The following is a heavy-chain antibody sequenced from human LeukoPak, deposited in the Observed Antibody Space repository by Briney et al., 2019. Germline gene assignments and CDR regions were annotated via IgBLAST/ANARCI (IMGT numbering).Heavy chain of an antibody. CDR3: ARSRGYSYGFGHDY. V-gene: IGHV4-59*08. Sequence: SETLSLTCTVSGGSISSYYWSWIRQPPGKGLEWIGYIYYSGSTNYNPSLKSRFTISVDTSKNQFSLKLSSVTAADTAVYYCARSRGYSYGFGHDYWGQGTLVTVSS. J-gene: IGHJ4*02. CDR1: GGSISSYY. D-gene: IGHD5-18*01. CDR2: IYYSGST.